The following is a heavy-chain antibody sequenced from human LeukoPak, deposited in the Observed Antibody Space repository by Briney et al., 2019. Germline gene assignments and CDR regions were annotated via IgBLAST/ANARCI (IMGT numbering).Heavy chain of an antibody. D-gene: IGHD5/OR15-5a*01. CDR2: IKQDGSEK. J-gene: IGHJ4*02. V-gene: IGHV3-7*03. Sequence: GGSLRLSCAASGFTFSSYWMSWVRQTPGKGLEWVANIKQDGSEKYYVDSVKGRFTISRDNAKNSLYLQMNSLRAEDTAVYYCASVGNGVYRTYYFDYWGQGTLVTVSS. CDR1: GFTFSSYW. CDR3: ASVGNGVYRTYYFDY.